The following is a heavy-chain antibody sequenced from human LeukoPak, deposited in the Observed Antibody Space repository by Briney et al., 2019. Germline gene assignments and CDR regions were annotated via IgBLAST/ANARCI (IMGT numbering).Heavy chain of an antibody. CDR1: GFTFSGSD. D-gene: IGHD3-3*01. CDR3: TRTIFGVLKDAFDI. V-gene: IGHV3-73*01. J-gene: IGHJ3*02. CDR2: IRSEANRYMT. Sequence: GGSLRLSCAASGFTFSGSDMHWVRQASGKGLEWIGRIRSEANRYMTAYAASVKGRFNVSRDDSKNAAYLQMNSLKTEDTAVYYCTRTIFGVLKDAFDIWGQGTMVTVSS.